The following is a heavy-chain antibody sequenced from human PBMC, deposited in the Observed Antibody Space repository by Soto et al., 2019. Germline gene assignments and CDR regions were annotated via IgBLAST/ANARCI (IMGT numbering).Heavy chain of an antibody. J-gene: IGHJ4*02. CDR1: GGSISSSSYY. Sequence: SETLSLTCTVSGGSISSSSYYWGWIRQPPGKGLEWIGSIYYSGSTYYNPSLKSRVTISVDTSKNQFSLKLSSVTAADTAVYYCARQVVPAVDFDYWGQGTLVTVSS. CDR3: ARQVVPAVDFDY. CDR2: IYYSGST. D-gene: IGHD2-2*01. V-gene: IGHV4-39*01.